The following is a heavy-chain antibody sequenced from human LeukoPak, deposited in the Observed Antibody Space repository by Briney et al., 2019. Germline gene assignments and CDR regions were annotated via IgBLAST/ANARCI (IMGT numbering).Heavy chain of an antibody. D-gene: IGHD5-12*01. CDR1: GFTFSSYS. V-gene: IGHV3-21*01. CDR3: ARDEGYSGYARYYYYGMDV. Sequence: PGGSLRLSCAASGFTFSSYSMNWVRQAPGKGLEWVSSISSSSSYIYYADSVKGRFTISRDNAKNSLYLQMNSLRAEDTAVYYCARDEGYSGYARYYYYGMDVWGQGTTVTVSS. CDR2: ISSSSSYI. J-gene: IGHJ6*02.